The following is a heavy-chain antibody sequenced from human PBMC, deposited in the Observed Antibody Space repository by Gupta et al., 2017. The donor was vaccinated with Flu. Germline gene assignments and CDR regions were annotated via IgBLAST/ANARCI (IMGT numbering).Heavy chain of an antibody. CDR1: GGTFSSYA. V-gene: IGHV1-69*01. D-gene: IGHD3-16*01. CDR3: ARVLGAAGLDY. Sequence: QVQLVPSGAEVKKPGSWVKVSCKASGGTFSSYAISWVRQAPGQGLEWMGGIIPICGTANYAQKFQGRVTITADESTSTAYMELSSLRSEDTAVYYCARVLGAAGLDYWGQGTLVTVSS. J-gene: IGHJ4*02. CDR2: IIPICGTA.